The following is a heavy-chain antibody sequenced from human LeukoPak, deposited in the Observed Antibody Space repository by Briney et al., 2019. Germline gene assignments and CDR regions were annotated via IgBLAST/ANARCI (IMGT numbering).Heavy chain of an antibody. J-gene: IGHJ4*02. Sequence: GGSLRLSCAASGFTFSSYWMSWVRQAQGRGLEWVSSISSSSSYIYYADSVKGRFTISRDNAKNSLYLQMNSLRAEDTAVYYCASLEDSYDSSGYVDYWGQGTLVTVSS. CDR1: GFTFSSYW. CDR2: ISSSSSYI. D-gene: IGHD3-22*01. CDR3: ASLEDSYDSSGYVDY. V-gene: IGHV3-21*01.